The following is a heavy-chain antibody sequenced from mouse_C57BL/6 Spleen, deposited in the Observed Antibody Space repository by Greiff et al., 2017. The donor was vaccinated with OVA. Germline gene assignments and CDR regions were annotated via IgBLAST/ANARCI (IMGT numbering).Heavy chain of an antibody. CDR1: GFTFSSYA. CDR2: ISDGGSYT. Sequence: EVQVVESGGGLVKPGGSLKLSCAASGFTFSSYAMSWVRQTPEKRLEWVATISDGGSYTYYPDNVKGRFPISRDNAKNNLYLQMSHLKSEDTAMYYCARGGFAYWGQGTLVTVSA. V-gene: IGHV5-4*01. J-gene: IGHJ3*01. CDR3: ARGGFAY.